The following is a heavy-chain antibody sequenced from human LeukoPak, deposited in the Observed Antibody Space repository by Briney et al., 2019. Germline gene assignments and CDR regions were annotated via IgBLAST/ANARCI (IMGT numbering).Heavy chain of an antibody. Sequence: ASVQVSCKTSGGTFSTSAITWVRQAPGQGPEWMGRIIPVLNITTYAQRFQGRVTITADTSTSTVYMELSSLRSEETAVYYCARDQGLTAPPPYGLDVWGHGTTVIVSS. CDR1: GGTFSTSA. CDR3: ARDQGLTAPPPYGLDV. CDR2: IIPVLNIT. J-gene: IGHJ6*02. V-gene: IGHV1-69*04. D-gene: IGHD5-18*01.